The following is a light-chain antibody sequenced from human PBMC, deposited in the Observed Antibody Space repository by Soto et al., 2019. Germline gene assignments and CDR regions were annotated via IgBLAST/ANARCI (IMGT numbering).Light chain of an antibody. CDR2: EVS. V-gene: IGLV2-14*01. Sequence: QSDLTQPASVSGSPGQSITISCTGTSSDVGGYNYVSWYQQHPGKAPKLMIYEVSNRPSGVSNRFSGSKSGNTASLTISELQAEDEADYYCSSYTSSSTLVFGTGTKVTVL. CDR3: SSYTSSSTLV. J-gene: IGLJ1*01. CDR1: SSDVGGYNY.